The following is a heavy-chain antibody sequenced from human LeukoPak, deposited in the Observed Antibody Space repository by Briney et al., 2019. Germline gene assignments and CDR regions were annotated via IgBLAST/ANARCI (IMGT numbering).Heavy chain of an antibody. CDR1: GYRFTTYW. J-gene: IGHJ4*02. Sequence: GESLKISCKGSGYRFTTYWIGWVRQMPGKGLEWVGIIYPGDSDTRYRPSFQGQVTISADKSISTAYLQWSSLKASDTAVYYCAVRGYSDAYFDYWGQGTLVTVSS. V-gene: IGHV5-51*03. D-gene: IGHD5-12*01. CDR3: AVRGYSDAYFDY. CDR2: IYPGDSDT.